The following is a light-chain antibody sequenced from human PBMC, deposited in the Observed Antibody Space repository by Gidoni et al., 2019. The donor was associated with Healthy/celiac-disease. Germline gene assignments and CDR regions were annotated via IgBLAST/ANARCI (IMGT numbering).Light chain of an antibody. Sequence: EIVLPQSPATLSLSPGERATLSCRASQSVSSYLAWYQQKPGQAPRLLIYDASNRATGIPARFSGSGSGTDFTLTISSLEPEDFAVYYCQQRSNWPQITFXXXTRLEIK. J-gene: IGKJ5*01. CDR3: QQRSNWPQIT. CDR2: DAS. CDR1: QSVSSY. V-gene: IGKV3-11*01.